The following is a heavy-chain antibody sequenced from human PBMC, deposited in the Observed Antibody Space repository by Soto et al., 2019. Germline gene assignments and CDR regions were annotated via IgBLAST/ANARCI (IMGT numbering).Heavy chain of an antibody. D-gene: IGHD4-17*01. V-gene: IGHV1-18*01. CDR2: ISAYNGNT. J-gene: IGHJ3*02. CDR1: GYTFTSYG. CDR3: ARFKDGDYEPPDAFDI. Sequence: QVQLVQAGAEVKKPGASVKVSCKASGYTFTSYGISWVRQAPGQGLAWMGWISAYNGNTNYAQKLQGRVTMTTDTSTSTAYLALRSLRSDETAVYYCARFKDGDYEPPDAFDIWGQGTMVTVSS.